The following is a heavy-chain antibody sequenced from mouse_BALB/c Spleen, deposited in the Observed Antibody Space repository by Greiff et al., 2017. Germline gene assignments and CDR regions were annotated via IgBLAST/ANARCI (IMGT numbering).Heavy chain of an antibody. V-gene: IGHV3-2*02. CDR1: GYSITSDYA. CDR2: ISYSGST. CDR3: ARSLRRGYYFDY. Sequence: EVQLQESGPGLVKPSQSLSLTCTVTGYSITSDYAWNWIRQFPGNKLEWMGYISYSGSTSYNPSLKSRISITRDTSKNQFFLQLNSVTTEDTATYYCARSLRRGYYFDYWGQGTTLTVSS. D-gene: IGHD2-12*01. J-gene: IGHJ2*01.